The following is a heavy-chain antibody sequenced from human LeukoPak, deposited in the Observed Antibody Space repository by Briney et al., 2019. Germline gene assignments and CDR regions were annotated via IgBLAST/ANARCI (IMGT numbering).Heavy chain of an antibody. CDR3: ARDLSSGWSFDY. CDR2: INAGNGNT. Sequence: GASVKVSCKASGYTFTNYAMHWVRQAPGQRLEWMGWINAGNGNTEYSEKFQGRVTISRDTTASTAYMELSSLRSEDTAVYYCARDLSSGWSFDYWGQGTLVTVSS. D-gene: IGHD6-19*01. V-gene: IGHV1-3*01. J-gene: IGHJ4*02. CDR1: GYTFTNYA.